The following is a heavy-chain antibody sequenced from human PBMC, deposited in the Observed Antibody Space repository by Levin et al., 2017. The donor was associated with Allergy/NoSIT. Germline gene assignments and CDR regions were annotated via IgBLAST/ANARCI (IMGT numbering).Heavy chain of an antibody. CDR3: ARAEVGSEH. J-gene: IGHJ4*02. CDR1: GGSISSGSYY. Sequence: TPSETLSLTCKVSGGSISSGSYYWSWIRQPAAKGLEWIGRIYSSGSANYNPSLKSRVTISVDTSKNKFSRKLSSVTAADTAVYYCARAEVGSEHWGQGTLVTVSS. V-gene: IGHV4-61*02. D-gene: IGHD3-10*01. CDR2: IYSSGSA.